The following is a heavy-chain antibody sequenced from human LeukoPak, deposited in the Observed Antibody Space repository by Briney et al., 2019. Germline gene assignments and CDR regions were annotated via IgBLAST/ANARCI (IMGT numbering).Heavy chain of an antibody. V-gene: IGHV3-21*01. CDR2: ISSSSSYK. J-gene: IGHJ4*02. Sequence: NAGGSLRLSCAASGFTFSTYSMHWVRQAPGKGLEWVSSISSSSSYKYYADSVKGRFTISRDNAKNSLYLQMNSLRAEDTAVYYCARESYPIDYWGQGTLVTVSS. D-gene: IGHD5-18*01. CDR1: GFTFSTYS. CDR3: ARESYPIDY.